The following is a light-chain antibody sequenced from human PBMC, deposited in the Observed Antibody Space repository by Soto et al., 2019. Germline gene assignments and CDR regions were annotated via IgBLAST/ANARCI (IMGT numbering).Light chain of an antibody. CDR3: QQYYSTPYT. Sequence: DIVMTQSPDSLAVSLGERATINCKSSQSVLYSSNNKNYLAWYQQKPGQPPKLLIYWASTRESGVPGRISGSGSGTDFTLTISSLQAEDVAVYYCQQYYSTPYTFGPGTKLESK. CDR2: WAS. J-gene: IGKJ2*01. CDR1: QSVLYSSNNKNY. V-gene: IGKV4-1*01.